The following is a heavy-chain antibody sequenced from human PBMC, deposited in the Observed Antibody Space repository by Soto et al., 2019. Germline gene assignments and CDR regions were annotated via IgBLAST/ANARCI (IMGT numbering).Heavy chain of an antibody. CDR2: IYYSGST. CDR3: ARDKITGLFDY. D-gene: IGHD2-8*02. V-gene: IGHV4-61*05. Sequence: SETLSLTCTVSGGSISSSSYYWGWIRQPPGKGLEWIGYIYYSGSTNYNPSLKSRVTISVDTSKNQFSLKLTSVTAADTAVYYCARDKITGLFDYWGMGTLVTVSS. J-gene: IGHJ4*02. CDR1: GGSISSSSYY.